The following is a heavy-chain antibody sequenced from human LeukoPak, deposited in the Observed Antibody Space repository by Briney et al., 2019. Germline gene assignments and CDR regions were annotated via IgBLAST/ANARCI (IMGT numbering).Heavy chain of an antibody. D-gene: IGHD6-19*01. J-gene: IGHJ5*02. CDR3: ARAQGSGWGYIWFDP. Sequence: ASVKVSCKPSGYTFTGYYMHWARQAPGQGLEWMGRINPNSGGTNYAQKFQGRVTMTRDTSISTAYMELSRLRSDDTAVYYCARAQGSGWGYIWFDPWGQGTLVTVSS. CDR2: INPNSGGT. V-gene: IGHV1-2*06. CDR1: GYTFTGYY.